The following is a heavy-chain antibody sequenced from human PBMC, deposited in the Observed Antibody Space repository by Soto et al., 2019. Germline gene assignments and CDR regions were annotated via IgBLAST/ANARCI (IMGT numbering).Heavy chain of an antibody. CDR3: ARLRYYYGSGSFFFDY. V-gene: IGHV4-59*08. J-gene: IGHJ4*02. CDR2: IYDSGST. D-gene: IGHD3-10*01. CDR1: GASISSYY. Sequence: SETLSLTCTVSGASISSYYWSWIRQPPGKGLEWIGFIYDSGSTNYNPSLKSRITISVDTSKNQFSLKLSSVTAADTAVFYCARLRYYYGSGSFFFDYWGQGTLVTVS.